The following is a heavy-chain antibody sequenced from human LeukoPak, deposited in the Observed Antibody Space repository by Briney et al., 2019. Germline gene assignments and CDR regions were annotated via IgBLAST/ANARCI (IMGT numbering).Heavy chain of an antibody. CDR3: ARRRKIGAGDAFDI. D-gene: IGHD3-10*01. J-gene: IGHJ3*02. Sequence: RTSETLSLTCTVSGGSINNYYWNWIRQPPGKGLEWIGYVYYSGSTKYNPSLKSRVTISVDTPKNQFSLKLNSVTAADTAIYYCARRRKIGAGDAFDIWGQGTMVTVSS. V-gene: IGHV4-59*08. CDR2: VYYSGST. CDR1: GGSINNYY.